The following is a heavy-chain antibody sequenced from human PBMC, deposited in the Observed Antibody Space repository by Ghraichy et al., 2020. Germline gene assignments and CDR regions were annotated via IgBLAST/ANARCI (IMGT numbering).Heavy chain of an antibody. J-gene: IGHJ6*02. CDR2: IIPIFGTA. D-gene: IGHD3-10*01. V-gene: IGHV1-69*13. CDR3: ARAYYYGSGSYYPAYYYYGMDV. CDR1: GGTFSSYA. Sequence: SVKVSCKASGGTFSSYAISWVRQAPGQGLEWMGGIIPIFGTANYAQKFQGRVTITADESTSTAYMELSSLRSEDTAVYYCARAYYYGSGSYYPAYYYYGMDVWGQGTTVTVSS.